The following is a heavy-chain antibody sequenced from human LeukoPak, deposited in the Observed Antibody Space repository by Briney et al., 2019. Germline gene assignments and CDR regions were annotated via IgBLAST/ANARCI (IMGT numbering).Heavy chain of an antibody. V-gene: IGHV4-39*02. CDR3: ARDLTDSSGYYMYYFDY. Sequence: SETLSLTCTVSDGSISSSSYYWGWIRQPPGKGLEWIGSIYYSGSTYYNPSLKSRVTISVDTSKNQFSLKLSSVTAADTAVYYCARDLTDSSGYYMYYFDYWGQGTLVTVSS. CDR1: DGSISSSSYY. D-gene: IGHD3-22*01. CDR2: IYYSGST. J-gene: IGHJ4*02.